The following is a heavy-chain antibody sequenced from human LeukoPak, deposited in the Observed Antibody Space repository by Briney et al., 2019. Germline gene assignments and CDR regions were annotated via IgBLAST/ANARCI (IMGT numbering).Heavy chain of an antibody. Sequence: PGGSLRLSCAASGFIFTSYGMHWVRQAPGKGLEWVAFIRYDGSIKFYADSVKGRFTISRDNSRNTLYLQMNSLRAEDTAVYYCSKDSRHRIGGTTTFLYYWGQGTLVTVAS. CDR2: IRYDGSIK. CDR1: GFIFTSYG. V-gene: IGHV3-30*02. J-gene: IGHJ4*02. D-gene: IGHD1-7*01. CDR3: SKDSRHRIGGTTTFLYY.